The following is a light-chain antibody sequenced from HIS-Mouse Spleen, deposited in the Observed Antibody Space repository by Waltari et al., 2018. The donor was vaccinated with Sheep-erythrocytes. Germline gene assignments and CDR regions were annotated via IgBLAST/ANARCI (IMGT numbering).Light chain of an antibody. V-gene: IGLV2-11*01. J-gene: IGLJ1*01. CDR3: CSYAGSYNHV. Sequence: QSALTQPRSVSGSPGQSVTISCTGPSRDVGGYNYVSWYQKHPGKAPKLMIYDVSKRPSGVPDRFSGSKSGNTASLTISGLQAEDEADYYCCSYAGSYNHVFATGTKVTVL. CDR2: DVS. CDR1: SRDVGGYNY.